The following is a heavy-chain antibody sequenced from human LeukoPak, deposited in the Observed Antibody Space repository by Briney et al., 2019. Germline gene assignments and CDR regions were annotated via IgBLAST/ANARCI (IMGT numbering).Heavy chain of an antibody. CDR3: TGKYYYDPSGYYYADY. Sequence: PSQTLSLTCTVSNGSISSDTYFWSWIRQSPGKGLEWIGSIYHSGRTYYNPSLKSRVTISLDTSKNQFSLKLSSVTAADTAVYYCTGKYYYDPSGYYYADYWGQGTLVTVSS. J-gene: IGHJ4*02. CDR2: IYHSGRT. CDR1: NGSISSDTYF. V-gene: IGHV4-39*07. D-gene: IGHD3-22*01.